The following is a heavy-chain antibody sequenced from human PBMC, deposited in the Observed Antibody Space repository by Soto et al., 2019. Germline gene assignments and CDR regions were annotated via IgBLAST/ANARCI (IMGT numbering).Heavy chain of an antibody. CDR3: ASRPPRRAPLH. J-gene: IGHJ4*02. CDR1: GFTFSSYA. CDR2: ISYDGSNK. V-gene: IGHV3-30-3*01. Sequence: GGSLRLSCAASGFTFSSYAMHWVRQAPGKGLEWVAVISYDGSNKYYADSVKGRFTISRDNSKNTLYLQMNSLRAEDTAVYYCASRPPRRAPLHWGQGTLVTVSS.